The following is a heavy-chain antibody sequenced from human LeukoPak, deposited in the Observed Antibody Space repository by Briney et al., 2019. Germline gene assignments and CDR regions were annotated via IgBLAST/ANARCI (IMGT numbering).Heavy chain of an antibody. J-gene: IGHJ4*02. Sequence: GGSLRLSCAASGFTFSSYAMSWVRQAPGKGLEWVSAISGSGGSTYYADSVKGRFTISRDNSKNTLYLQMNSLRAEDTAVYYCARAEGGNVLLWFGELFLPGYWGQGTLVTVSS. D-gene: IGHD3-10*01. V-gene: IGHV3-23*01. CDR2: ISGSGGST. CDR1: GFTFSSYA. CDR3: ARAEGGNVLLWFGELFLPGY.